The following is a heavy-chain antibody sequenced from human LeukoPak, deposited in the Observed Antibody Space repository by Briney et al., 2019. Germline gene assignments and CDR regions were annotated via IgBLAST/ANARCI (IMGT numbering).Heavy chain of an antibody. Sequence: SGPTLVNPTQTLTLTCTFSGFSLSTSGVGVGWIRQPPGKALEWLALIYWNDDKRYSPSLKSRLTITKDTSKNQVVLTMTNMDPVDTATYYCAHRQTGELLWFGEPRNWFDPWGQGTLVTVSS. V-gene: IGHV2-5*01. D-gene: IGHD3-10*01. CDR3: AHRQTGELLWFGEPRNWFDP. CDR2: IYWNDDK. CDR1: GFSLSTSGVG. J-gene: IGHJ5*02.